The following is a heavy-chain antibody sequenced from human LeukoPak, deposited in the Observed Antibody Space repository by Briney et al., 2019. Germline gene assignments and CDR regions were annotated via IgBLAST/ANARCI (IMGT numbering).Heavy chain of an antibody. CDR3: ARGFHRYNYDSGAYSVY. J-gene: IGHJ4*02. D-gene: IGHD3-22*01. CDR1: GFIFTSYS. Sequence: GGSLRLSCAASGFIFTSYSMNLVRQAPGKGLEWISYISSSSSTIYYADSVRGLFTISRDNAKNSLYLQMNSLRAEDTAVYYCARGFHRYNYDSGAYSVYWGQGTLVTVSS. V-gene: IGHV3-48*01. CDR2: ISSSSSTI.